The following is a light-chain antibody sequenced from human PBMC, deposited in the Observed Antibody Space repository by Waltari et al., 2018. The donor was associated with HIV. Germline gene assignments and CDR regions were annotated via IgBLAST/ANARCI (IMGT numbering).Light chain of an antibody. CDR1: SSTIGAGHD. Sequence: QSVLTQPPSVSGAPGQRAPIPCTGSSSTIGAGHDGHSYQQPPGPAPKLLMFVNTNRRSGVPDRFSGSKSGTSASLAITGLQADDEADYYCQSYDSSLSAVVFGGGTKLTVL. CDR3: QSYDSSLSAVV. J-gene: IGLJ2*01. V-gene: IGLV1-40*01. CDR2: VNT.